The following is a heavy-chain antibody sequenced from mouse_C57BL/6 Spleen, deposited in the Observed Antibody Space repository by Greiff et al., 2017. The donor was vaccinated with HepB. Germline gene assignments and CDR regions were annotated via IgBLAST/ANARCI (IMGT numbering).Heavy chain of an antibody. CDR3: SFITTPH. Sequence: VQLKESGAELVRPGASVKLSCTASGFNIKDDYMHWVKQRPEQGLEWIGWIDPENGDTEYASKFQGKATITADTSSNTAYLQLSSLTSEDTAVYYCSFITTPHWGQGTTLTVSS. J-gene: IGHJ2*01. CDR1: GFNIKDDY. CDR2: IDPENGDT. V-gene: IGHV14-4*01. D-gene: IGHD1-1*01.